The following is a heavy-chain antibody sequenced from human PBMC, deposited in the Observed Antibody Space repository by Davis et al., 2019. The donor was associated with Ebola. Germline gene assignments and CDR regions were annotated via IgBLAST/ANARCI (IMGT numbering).Heavy chain of an antibody. CDR2: ISYDGSNK. V-gene: IGHV3-30-3*01. CDR1: GFTFSSYA. Sequence: PGGSLRLSCAASGFTFSSYAMHWVRQAPGKGLEWVAVISYDGSNKYYADSVKGRFTISRDNSKNTLYLQMNSLRAEDTAVYYCARDPPGLGGIFDYWGQGTLVTVSS. CDR3: ARDPPGLGGIFDY. D-gene: IGHD3-16*01. J-gene: IGHJ4*02.